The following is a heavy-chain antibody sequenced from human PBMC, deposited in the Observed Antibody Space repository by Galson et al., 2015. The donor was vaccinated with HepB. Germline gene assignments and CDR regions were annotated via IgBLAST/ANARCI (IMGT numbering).Heavy chain of an antibody. V-gene: IGHV3-73*01. D-gene: IGHD6-13*01. Sequence: SLRLSCAASGFTFSGSAIHRVRQASGKGPEWVGRIRSKAHNYATSYVPSLKGRFTISRDDSKNMAYLHMKSLKTEDTAVYYCTRLGDLSGCSSRWGQGTLVTVSS. CDR3: TRLGDLSGCSSR. CDR1: GFTFSGSA. J-gene: IGHJ4*02. CDR2: IRSKAHNYAT.